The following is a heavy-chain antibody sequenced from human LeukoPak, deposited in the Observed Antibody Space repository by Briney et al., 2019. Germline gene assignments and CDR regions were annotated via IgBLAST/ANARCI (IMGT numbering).Heavy chain of an antibody. J-gene: IGHJ5*02. CDR2: IIPIFGTA. CDR1: GGTFSSYA. Sequence: EASVKVSCKASGGTFSSYAISWVRQAPGQGLEWMGGIIPIFGTANYAQKFQGRVTITTDESTSTAYMELSSLRSEDTAVYYCARRYYDSSGPNWFDPWGQGTLVTVSS. D-gene: IGHD3-22*01. V-gene: IGHV1-69*05. CDR3: ARRYYDSSGPNWFDP.